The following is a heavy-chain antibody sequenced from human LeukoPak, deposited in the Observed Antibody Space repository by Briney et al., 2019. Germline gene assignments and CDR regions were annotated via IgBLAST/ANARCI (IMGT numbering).Heavy chain of an antibody. Sequence: SQTLSLTCAISGDSVSSNSAAWNGIRQSPSRGLEWLGRTYYRSKWYNDYAVSVKSRITINPDTSKNQFSLQLNSVTPEDTAVYYCARGVDGYNSDFDYWGQGTLVTVSS. J-gene: IGHJ4*02. CDR3: ARGVDGYNSDFDY. CDR1: GDSVSSNSAA. D-gene: IGHD5-24*01. CDR2: TYYRSKWYN. V-gene: IGHV6-1*01.